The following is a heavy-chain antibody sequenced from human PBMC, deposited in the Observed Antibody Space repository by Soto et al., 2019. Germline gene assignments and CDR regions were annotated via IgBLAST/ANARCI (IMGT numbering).Heavy chain of an antibody. Sequence: GGSLRLSCEASGFSFSTYSMHWVRHAPGKGLEWVSSIGRRSDIYYADSVKGRFTISRDNAKNSVSLQMNSLRDEDTAVYYCAREETAWPLAYGLDVWGQGTTVTVSS. D-gene: IGHD2-21*02. CDR2: IGRRSDI. CDR1: GFSFSTYS. J-gene: IGHJ6*02. CDR3: AREETAWPLAYGLDV. V-gene: IGHV3-21*01.